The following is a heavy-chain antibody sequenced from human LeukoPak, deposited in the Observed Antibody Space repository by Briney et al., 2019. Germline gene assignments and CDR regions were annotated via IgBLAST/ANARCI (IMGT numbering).Heavy chain of an antibody. Sequence: SQTLSLTCTVSGGSISRGGYYWSWIPQHPGKGLDWIGHIYYSGSTYYNPYLKSRVLISVDTSKDQFSLKLRSVPAAATAVYYCARGGQLLYDWFDPWGQGTLVTVSS. V-gene: IGHV4-31*03. CDR3: ARGGQLLYDWFDP. CDR2: IYYSGST. CDR1: GGSISRGGYY. D-gene: IGHD2-2*02. J-gene: IGHJ5*02.